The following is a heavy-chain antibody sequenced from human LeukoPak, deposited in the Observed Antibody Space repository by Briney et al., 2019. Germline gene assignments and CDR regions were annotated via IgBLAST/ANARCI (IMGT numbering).Heavy chain of an antibody. Sequence: PSETLSLTCTVSGGSISSYYWSWIRQSPGKGLEWIGYIYYSGSTNYNPSLKSRVTISVDTSENQFSLKLSSVTAADTAVYYCAREPYGGGYYYYGMDVWGQGTTVTVSS. CDR3: AREPYGGGYYYYGMDV. D-gene: IGHD4-23*01. J-gene: IGHJ6*02. CDR1: GGSISSYY. CDR2: IYYSGST. V-gene: IGHV4-59*01.